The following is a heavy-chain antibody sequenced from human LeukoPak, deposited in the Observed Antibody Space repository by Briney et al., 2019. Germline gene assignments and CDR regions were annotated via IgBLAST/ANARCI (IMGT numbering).Heavy chain of an antibody. V-gene: IGHV3-21*01. CDR3: ARGVGNFRYYFDF. CDR2: VSSTGTYI. Sequence: GGSLRLSCAASGFTSTSYAMNWVRQAPGKGLEWVSSVSSTGTYIYYADLVEGRFTISRDNAKNSLSLQMNSLRAEDTAVCYCARGVGNFRYYFDFWGQGTLVTVSS. CDR1: GFTSTSYA. D-gene: IGHD2/OR15-2a*01. J-gene: IGHJ4*02.